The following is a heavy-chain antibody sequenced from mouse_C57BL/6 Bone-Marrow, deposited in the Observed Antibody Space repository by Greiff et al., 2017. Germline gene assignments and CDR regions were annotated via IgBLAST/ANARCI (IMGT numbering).Heavy chain of an antibody. CDR1: GYTFTSYT. Sequence: VQGVESGAELARPGASVNMSCKASGYTFTSYTMHWVKQRPGQGLEWIGYINPSSGYTKYNQKFKDKATLTADKSSSTAYMQLSSLTSEDSAVYYCASWDALYYAMDYWGQGTSVTVSS. D-gene: IGHD4-1*01. CDR2: INPSSGYT. V-gene: IGHV1-4*01. CDR3: ASWDALYYAMDY. J-gene: IGHJ4*01.